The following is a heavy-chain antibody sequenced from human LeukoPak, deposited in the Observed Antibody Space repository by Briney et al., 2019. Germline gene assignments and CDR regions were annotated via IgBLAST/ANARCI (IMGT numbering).Heavy chain of an antibody. CDR2: ISGSGRST. D-gene: IGHD3-16*01. Sequence: PGGSLRLSCAASGFTFSSYDMSWVRQAPGQGLEWVSAISGSGRSTYYADSVKGRFTISRDNSKNTLYLQMNSVRAEDTAVYYCAKDLGEGSHYYYFDYWGQGTLVTVSS. CDR1: GFTFSSYD. J-gene: IGHJ4*02. V-gene: IGHV3-23*01. CDR3: AKDLGEGSHYYYFDY.